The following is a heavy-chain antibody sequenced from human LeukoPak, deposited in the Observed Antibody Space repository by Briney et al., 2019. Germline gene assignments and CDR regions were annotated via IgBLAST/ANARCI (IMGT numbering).Heavy chain of an antibody. CDR1: GFTFSSYG. J-gene: IGHJ4*02. CDR3: ATDLEYSSSSGDY. Sequence: PGGSLRLSCAASGFTFSSYGMHWVRQAPGKGLEWVAFIRYDGSNKYYADSVKGRFTISRDNSKNTLYLQMNSLRAEDTAVYYCATDLEYSSSSGDYWGQGTLVTVSS. D-gene: IGHD6-6*01. V-gene: IGHV3-30*02. CDR2: IRYDGSNK.